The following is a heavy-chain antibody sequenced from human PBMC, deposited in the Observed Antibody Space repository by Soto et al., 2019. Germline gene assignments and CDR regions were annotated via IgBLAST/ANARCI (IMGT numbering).Heavy chain of an antibody. Sequence: QVQLVQSGAEVKKPGSSVKVSCKASGGTFSSYAISWVRQAPGQGLEWMGGIIPIFGTANYAQKFQGRVKITADESKSTAYRELSSLRSEDTAVYYCARPSWVAAAGDNWYFDLWGRGTLVTVSS. V-gene: IGHV1-69*01. J-gene: IGHJ2*01. CDR2: IIPIFGTA. CDR1: GGTFSSYA. CDR3: ARPSWVAAAGDNWYFDL. D-gene: IGHD6-13*01.